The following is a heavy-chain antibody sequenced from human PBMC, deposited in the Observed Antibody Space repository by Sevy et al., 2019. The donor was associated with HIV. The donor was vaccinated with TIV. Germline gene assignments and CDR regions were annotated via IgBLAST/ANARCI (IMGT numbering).Heavy chain of an antibody. CDR1: GYTLTELS. Sequence: ASVKVSCKVSGYTLTELSMHWVRQAPGKGLEWMGGFDPEDGETIYAQKFQGRVTMTEETSTDTAYMELSSLRSEDTAVYYCATDPGCSSTSCYEFDYWGQGTLVTVSS. D-gene: IGHD2-2*01. V-gene: IGHV1-24*01. J-gene: IGHJ4*02. CDR3: ATDPGCSSTSCYEFDY. CDR2: FDPEDGET.